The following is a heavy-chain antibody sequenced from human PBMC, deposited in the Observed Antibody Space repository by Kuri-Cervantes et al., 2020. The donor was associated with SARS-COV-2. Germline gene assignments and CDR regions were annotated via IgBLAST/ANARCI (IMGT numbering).Heavy chain of an antibody. V-gene: IGHV4-59*01. D-gene: IGHD1-26*01. CDR1: GGSISSYY. Sequence: ESLKISCTVSGGSISSYYWSWVRQPPGKGLEWIGNIHYSGSTNYNPSLKSRVTISVDTSKNQLSLRLSSVTAADTAVYYCARLGATKGSYYYGVDVWGQGNTVNVSS. CDR2: IHYSGST. CDR3: ARLGATKGSYYYGVDV. J-gene: IGHJ6*02.